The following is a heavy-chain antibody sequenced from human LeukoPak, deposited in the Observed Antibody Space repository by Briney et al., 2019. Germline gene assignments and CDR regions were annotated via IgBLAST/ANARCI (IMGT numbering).Heavy chain of an antibody. J-gene: IGHJ4*02. Sequence: RSQTLSLNCAISGDSVSSNSSGWFWIRQSPSRGLEWLGRTYYRSKWYNDYAVSVKGRITINPDTSKNQFSLQLNSVTSEDTAVYYCAKGGGSPDYWGRGTLVTVSS. CDR1: GDSVSSNSSG. CDR3: AKGGGSPDY. CDR2: TYYRSKWYN. D-gene: IGHD1-26*01. V-gene: IGHV6-1*01.